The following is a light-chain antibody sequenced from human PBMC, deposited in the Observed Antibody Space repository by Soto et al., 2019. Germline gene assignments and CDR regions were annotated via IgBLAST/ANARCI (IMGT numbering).Light chain of an antibody. CDR1: SSGVGSYNL. V-gene: IGLV2-23*03. J-gene: IGLJ2*01. Sequence: QSALTQPASVSGSPGQSITISCTGTSSGVGSYNLVSWYQQHPGKAPKLMLYEGSKRPSGVSNRFSGSKSGNTASLTISGRQAEDEADYYCCSYAGSSTFVVFGGGTKVTVL. CDR3: CSYAGSSTFVV. CDR2: EGS.